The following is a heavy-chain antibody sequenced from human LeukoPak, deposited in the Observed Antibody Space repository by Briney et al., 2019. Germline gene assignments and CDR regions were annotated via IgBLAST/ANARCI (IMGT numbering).Heavy chain of an antibody. J-gene: IGHJ4*02. CDR1: GFTFSSYS. CDR2: ISSSSITI. D-gene: IGHD5-24*01. V-gene: IGHV3-48*01. Sequence: GGSLRLSCAASGFTFSSYSMNWVRQAPGKGLEWVSYISSSSITIYYADSVKGRFTISRDNARNSLYLQMNSLRVEDTAVYYCARGTLGWLQLEGVDYWGQGTLVTVSS. CDR3: ARGTLGWLQLEGVDY.